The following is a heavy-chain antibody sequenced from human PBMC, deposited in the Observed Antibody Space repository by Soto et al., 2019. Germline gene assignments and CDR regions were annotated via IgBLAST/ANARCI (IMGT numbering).Heavy chain of an antibody. CDR1: GGSISSGGYS. CDR2: IYHSGST. CDR3: ARDAGYCISTSCYSYFDY. J-gene: IGHJ4*02. D-gene: IGHD2-2*01. Sequence: QLQLQESGSGLVKPSQTLSLTCAVSGGSISSGGYSWSWIRQPPGKGLEWIGYIYHSGSTYYNPSLKSRVTISVARSKNQFSLKLSSVTAADTAVYYCARDAGYCISTSCYSYFDYWGQGTLVTVSS. V-gene: IGHV4-30-2*01.